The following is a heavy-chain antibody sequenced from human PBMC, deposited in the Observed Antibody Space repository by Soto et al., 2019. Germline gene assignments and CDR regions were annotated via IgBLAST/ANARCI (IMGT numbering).Heavy chain of an antibody. J-gene: IGHJ4*02. Sequence: SETLSLTCTVSGNSISSYSYYWGWIRQAPGKVLEWIGTMHSSGTTSYNPSLQSRVTITIDTSKNQFSLSLSSMTAADKAVYYCARGGGYDSFDFWGQGIQVTVSS. CDR1: GNSISSYSYY. CDR2: MHSSGTT. D-gene: IGHD2-15*01. CDR3: ARGGGYDSFDF. V-gene: IGHV4-39*07.